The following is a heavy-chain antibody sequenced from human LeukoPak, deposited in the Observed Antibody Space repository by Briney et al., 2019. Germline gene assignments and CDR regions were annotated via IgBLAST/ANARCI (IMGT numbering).Heavy chain of an antibody. CDR3: AREVAAAGTSFSPGMYNWFDP. D-gene: IGHD6-13*01. CDR2: IYHSGST. Sequence: SETLSLTCAVSGGSISSGDYSWSWIRQPPGKGLEWIGYIYHSGSTYYNPSLKSRVTISVDRSKNQFSLKLSSVTAADTAVYYCAREVAAAGTSFSPGMYNWFDPWGQGTLVTVSS. V-gene: IGHV4-30-2*01. CDR1: GGSISSGDYS. J-gene: IGHJ5*02.